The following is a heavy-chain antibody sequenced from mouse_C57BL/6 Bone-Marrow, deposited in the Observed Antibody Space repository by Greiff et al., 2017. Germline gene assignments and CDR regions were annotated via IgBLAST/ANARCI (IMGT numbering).Heavy chain of an antibody. CDR3: TSNSNYVGAMDY. CDR1: GFNIKDDY. CDR2: IDPENGDT. D-gene: IGHD2-5*01. J-gene: IGHJ4*01. Sequence: VQLQQSGAELVRPGASVKLSCTASGFNIKDDYMHWVKQRPEQGLEWIGWIDPENGDTAYASKFQGKATITADTSSNTAYLQLSSLTSEDTAVYYCTSNSNYVGAMDYWGQGTSVTVSS. V-gene: IGHV14-4*01.